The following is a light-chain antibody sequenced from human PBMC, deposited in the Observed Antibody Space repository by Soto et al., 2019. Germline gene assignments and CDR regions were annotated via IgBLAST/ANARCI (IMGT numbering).Light chain of an antibody. V-gene: IGKV1-27*01. CDR1: QGISNY. J-gene: IGKJ1*01. Sequence: DIQMTQSPSSLSASVGDRVTITCRASQGISNYLAWYQQKPGKVPKLLIYAASTLQSGVPSRFSGSGSVTDFTLTISSLQPEDVATYYCQKYNSAPRTFCQGTKVEIK. CDR2: AAS. CDR3: QKYNSAPRT.